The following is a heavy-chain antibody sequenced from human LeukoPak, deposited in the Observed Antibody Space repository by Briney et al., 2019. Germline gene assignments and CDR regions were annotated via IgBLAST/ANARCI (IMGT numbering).Heavy chain of an antibody. CDR1: GYTFTSYG. Sequence: GASVKVSCKASGYTFTSYGISWVRQAPGQGLEWMGWISAYNGNTNYAQKFQGRVTMTRDTSISTAYMELSRLRSDDTAVYYCARGSYCSSTSCSARDYYYYMDVWGKGTTVTVSS. V-gene: IGHV1-18*01. CDR2: ISAYNGNT. D-gene: IGHD2-2*01. CDR3: ARGSYCSSTSCSARDYYYYMDV. J-gene: IGHJ6*03.